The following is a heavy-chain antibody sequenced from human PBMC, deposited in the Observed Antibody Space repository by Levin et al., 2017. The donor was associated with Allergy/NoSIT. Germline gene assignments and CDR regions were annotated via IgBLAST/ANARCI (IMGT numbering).Heavy chain of an antibody. CDR1: GFTFHSYV. D-gene: IGHD6-13*01. CDR3: ARKQATVGTSPVNS. Sequence: GESLKISCAASGFTFHSYVMSWVRQAPGRGLEWVSSISGGSDSTWYADSMKGRFTISRDNSKNTLYLQMNSLRAEDTAVYYCARKQATVGTSPVNSWGQGTLVTVSS. J-gene: IGHJ4*02. V-gene: IGHV3-23*01. CDR2: ISGGSDST.